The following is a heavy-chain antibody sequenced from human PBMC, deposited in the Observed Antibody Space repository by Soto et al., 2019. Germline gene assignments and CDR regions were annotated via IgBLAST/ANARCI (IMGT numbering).Heavy chain of an antibody. CDR1: GYRFETYA. Sequence: QVQLVQSGGEVKKPGASVKVSCKSSGYRFETYAMNWVRQAPGQGLEWMGWTSSYNTDTFYADKFQDRVSMTTETSTGTAYMELRSLSSDDTAVYYCARGHGVIIGAMDVWGQGTAVTVSS. D-gene: IGHD3-3*01. CDR2: TSSYNTDT. J-gene: IGHJ6*02. V-gene: IGHV1-18*01. CDR3: ARGHGVIIGAMDV.